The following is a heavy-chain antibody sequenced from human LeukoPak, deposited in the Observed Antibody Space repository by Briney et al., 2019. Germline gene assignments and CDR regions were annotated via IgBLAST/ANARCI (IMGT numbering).Heavy chain of an antibody. CDR3: ARDSRYYYDSSGYYQMDDY. D-gene: IGHD3-22*01. V-gene: IGHV1-18*01. CDR1: GYTFTSYG. CDR2: ISTYNGNT. Sequence: ASVKVSCKASGYTFTSYGISWVRQAPGQGLEWLGWISTYNGNTNYAQKFQGRVTLTTDTSTSTAYMELRSLRSDDTAVYYCARDSRYYYDSSGYYQMDDYWGQGTLVTVSS. J-gene: IGHJ4*02.